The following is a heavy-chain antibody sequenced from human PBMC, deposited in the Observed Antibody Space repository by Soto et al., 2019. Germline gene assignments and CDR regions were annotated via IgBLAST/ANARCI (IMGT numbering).Heavy chain of an antibody. CDR2: ISYDGSNQ. CDR1: GFTFSSYG. D-gene: IGHD3-22*01. CDR3: AKLMYSFDSSGFSSDY. J-gene: IGHJ4*02. V-gene: IGHV3-30*18. Sequence: QAQLVESGGGVVQPGRSLRLSCAASGFTFSSYGMHWVRQAPGKGLDWVAAISYDGSNQYYADSVKGRFTISRDDSKNTLYLQVNSLRPEDTAVYYCAKLMYSFDSSGFSSDYWGQGTLVTVSS.